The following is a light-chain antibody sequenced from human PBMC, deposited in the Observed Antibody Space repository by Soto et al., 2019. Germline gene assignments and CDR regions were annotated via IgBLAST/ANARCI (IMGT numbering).Light chain of an antibody. CDR1: QDISNY. CDR3: QKYDNVPLFT. CDR2: DAS. V-gene: IGKV1-33*01. Sequence: DIQMTQSPTSLSASVGDRVTITCQASQDISNYLNWYQQKPGKVPKLLIYDASNLETGVPSRFSGSGSGTDFTLTISSLQPEDIATYYCQKYDNVPLFTFGPGTKVEIK. J-gene: IGKJ3*01.